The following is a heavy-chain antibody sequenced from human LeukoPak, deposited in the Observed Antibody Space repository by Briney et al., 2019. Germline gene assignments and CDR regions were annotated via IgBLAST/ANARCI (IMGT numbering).Heavy chain of an antibody. J-gene: IGHJ4*02. CDR3: ARWGYSYGRYYFDY. V-gene: IGHV4-59*01. Sequence: SETLSLTCTVSGGSLSSYYWSWIRQPPGKGLEWIGYIYYSGSTNYNPSLKSRVTISVDTSKNQFSLKLSSVTAADTAVYYCARWGYSYGRYYFDYWGQGTLVTVSS. CDR2: IYYSGST. D-gene: IGHD5-18*01. CDR1: GGSLSSYY.